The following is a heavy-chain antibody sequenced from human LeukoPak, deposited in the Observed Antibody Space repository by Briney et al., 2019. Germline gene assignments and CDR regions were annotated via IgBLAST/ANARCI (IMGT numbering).Heavy chain of an antibody. Sequence: PGGSLRLSCAASGFTFSSHAMSWVRQAPGKGLEWVSAIIGSGGSTYYADSVKGRFTISRDNSKNTLYLQMNSLRAEDTAVYYCAKRGPDNNVLRFLEWPLDGAFDIWGQGTMVTVSS. CDR2: IIGSGGST. J-gene: IGHJ3*02. V-gene: IGHV3-23*01. D-gene: IGHD3-3*01. CDR3: AKRGPDNNVLRFLEWPLDGAFDI. CDR1: GFTFSSHA.